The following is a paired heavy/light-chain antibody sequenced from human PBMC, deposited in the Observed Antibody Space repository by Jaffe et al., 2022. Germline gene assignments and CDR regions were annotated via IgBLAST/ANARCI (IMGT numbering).Light chain of an antibody. CDR1: SSDVGGYNY. CDR2: EVS. J-gene: IGLJ2*01. V-gene: IGLV2-14*01. CDR3: SSYTSSSPVV. Sequence: QSALTQPASVSGSPGQSITISCTGTSSDVGGYNYVSWYQQHPGKAPKLMIYEVSNRPSGVSNRFSGSKSGNTASLTISGLQAEDEADYYCSSYTSSSPVVFGGGTKLTVL.
Heavy chain of an antibody. J-gene: IGHJ4*02. Sequence: QVQLQQSGPGLVKPSQTLSLTCAISGDSVSSNSAAWNWIRQSPSRGLEWLGRTYYRSKWYNDYAVSVKSRITINPDTSKNQFSLQLNSVTPEDTAVYYCARAVRYIGEYSSSSPSYYFDYWGQGTLVTVSS. CDR1: GDSVSSNSAA. D-gene: IGHD6-6*01. CDR2: TYYRSKWYN. V-gene: IGHV6-1*01. CDR3: ARAVRYIGEYSSSSPSYYFDY.